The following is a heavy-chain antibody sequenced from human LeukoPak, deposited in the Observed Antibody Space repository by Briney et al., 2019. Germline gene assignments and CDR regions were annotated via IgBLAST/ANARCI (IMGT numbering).Heavy chain of an antibody. J-gene: IGHJ4*02. V-gene: IGHV3-53*01. Sequence: GGSLRLSCAASGFTVSSNYMSWVRQAPGKGLEWVSVIYSGGSTYYADSVKGRFTVSRDISKNTVYLQMNGLKAEDTAVYYCARDDCSTTPCYAYWGQGTLVTVSS. CDR1: GFTVSSNY. CDR3: ARDDCSTTPCYAY. CDR2: IYSGGST. D-gene: IGHD2-2*01.